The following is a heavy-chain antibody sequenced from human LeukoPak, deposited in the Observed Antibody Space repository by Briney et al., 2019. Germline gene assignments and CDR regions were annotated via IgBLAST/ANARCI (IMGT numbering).Heavy chain of an antibody. CDR1: GFTFSSYW. D-gene: IGHD6-13*01. J-gene: IGHJ4*02. Sequence: PGGSLRLSCAASGFTFSSYWMSWVRQAPGKGLEWVANIKQDGSEKYYVDPVKGRFTISRDNAKNSLYLQMNSLRAEDTGVYYCAREGLPEDSSSWLVDYWGQGTLVTVSS. V-gene: IGHV3-7*01. CDR2: IKQDGSEK. CDR3: AREGLPEDSSSWLVDY.